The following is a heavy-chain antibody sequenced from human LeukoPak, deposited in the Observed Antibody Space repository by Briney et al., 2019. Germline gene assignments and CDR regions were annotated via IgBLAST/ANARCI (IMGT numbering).Heavy chain of an antibody. CDR1: GYTFTGYY. Sequence: ASVKVSCKASGYTFTGYYMHWVRQAPGQGLEWMGWINPNSGGTNYAQKFQGRVTMTRDTSISIAYMELGRLRSDDTAVYYCARILRYFDWFEQRYYFDYWGQGTLVTVSS. D-gene: IGHD3-9*01. CDR3: ARILRYFDWFEQRYYFDY. J-gene: IGHJ4*02. V-gene: IGHV1-2*02. CDR2: INPNSGGT.